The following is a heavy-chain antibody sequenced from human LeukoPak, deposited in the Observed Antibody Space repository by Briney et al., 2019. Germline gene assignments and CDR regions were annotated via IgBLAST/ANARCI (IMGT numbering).Heavy chain of an antibody. V-gene: IGHV3-30*02. CDR1: GFTFSSYG. D-gene: IGHD3-22*01. CDR3: AKDGPYYDSSGYYPAFDY. CDR2: IRYDGSNK. Sequence: PGGSLRLSCAASGFTFSSYGMHWVRQAPGKGLEGVAFIRYDGSNKYYADSVEGRFTISRDNSKNTLYLQMNSLRAEDTAVYYCAKDGPYYDSSGYYPAFDYWGQGTLVTVSS. J-gene: IGHJ4*02.